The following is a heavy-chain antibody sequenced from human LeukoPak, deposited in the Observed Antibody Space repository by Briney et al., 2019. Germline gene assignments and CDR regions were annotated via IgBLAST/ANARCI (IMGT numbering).Heavy chain of an antibody. D-gene: IGHD4-17*01. CDR3: ARHGHHGDYDY. J-gene: IGHJ4*02. V-gene: IGHV4-39*01. CDR2: IYYSGST. CDR1: GGSISSASSY. Sequence: SETLSLTCTVSGGSISSASSYWAWIRQPPGKGLEWIGSIYYSGSTYYNPSLNSRVAISVDTSKNRFSLQLSPLTAADTAVYHCARHGHHGDYDYWGQGTLVTVSS.